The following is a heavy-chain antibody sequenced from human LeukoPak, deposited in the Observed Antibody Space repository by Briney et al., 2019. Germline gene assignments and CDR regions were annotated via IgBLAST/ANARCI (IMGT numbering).Heavy chain of an antibody. CDR1: GFTFSSYS. CDR2: ISSSSSYI. D-gene: IGHD3-22*01. J-gene: IGHJ4*02. V-gene: IGHV3-21*01. Sequence: PGGSLRLSCAASGFTFSSYSMNWVRQAPGKGPEWVSSISSSSSYIYYADSVKGRFTISRDNAKNSLYLQMNSLRAEDTAVYYCARDSDYYDSSGYYYVSDYSGQGTLVTVSS. CDR3: ARDSDYYDSSGYYYVSDY.